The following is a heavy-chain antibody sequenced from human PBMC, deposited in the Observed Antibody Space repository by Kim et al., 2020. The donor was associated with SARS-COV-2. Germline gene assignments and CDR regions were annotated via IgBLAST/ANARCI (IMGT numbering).Heavy chain of an antibody. Sequence: GGSLRLSCAASGFTFSSYAMSWVRQAPGKGLEWVSAISGSGGSTYSADSVKGRFTISRDNSKNTLYLQMNSLRAEDTAVYYCCSSSSSVLPSFDPWGQGTLVTVSS. V-gene: IGHV3-23*01. CDR3: CSSSSSVLPSFDP. CDR1: GFTFSSYA. J-gene: IGHJ5*02. D-gene: IGHD6-6*01. CDR2: ISGSGGST.